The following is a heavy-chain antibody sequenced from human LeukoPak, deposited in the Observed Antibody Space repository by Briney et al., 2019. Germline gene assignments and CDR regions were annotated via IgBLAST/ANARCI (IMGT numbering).Heavy chain of an antibody. V-gene: IGHV3-23*01. CDR1: GFIFSSYA. D-gene: IGHD7-27*01. CDR3: AKAVTGTGDY. J-gene: IGHJ4*02. Sequence: GGSLRLSCAASGFIFSSYAMSWVRQAPGKGLEWVSAISGSGGSTYYADSVKGRFTISRDNSKNMLYLQMNSLRAEDTAVYYCAKAVTGTGDYWGQGTLVTVSS. CDR2: ISGSGGST.